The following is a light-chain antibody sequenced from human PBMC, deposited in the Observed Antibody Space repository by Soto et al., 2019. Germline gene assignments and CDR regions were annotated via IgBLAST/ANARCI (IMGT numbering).Light chain of an antibody. CDR3: LQYQSYWT. V-gene: IGKV1-5*03. CDR2: QAS. Sequence: DIQMTQSHSTLSASVGDRVSITCRSSQSISRQLAWYQQKPGKAPNLLIYQASNLETGVPSRFTGSGSGTEFTLTISSLQPADLATYYCLQYQSYWTFGQGTKVEVK. CDR1: QSISRQ. J-gene: IGKJ1*01.